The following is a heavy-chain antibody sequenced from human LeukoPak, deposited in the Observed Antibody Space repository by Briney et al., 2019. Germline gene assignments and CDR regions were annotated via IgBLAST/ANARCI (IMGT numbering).Heavy chain of an antibody. D-gene: IGHD4-17*01. CDR2: ISSSGSTI. CDR3: AKVRATVTTGYFDY. V-gene: IGHV3-11*01. J-gene: IGHJ4*02. CDR1: GFTFSDYY. Sequence: SGGSLRLSCAASGFTFSDYYMSWIRQAPGKGLEWVSYISSSGSTIYYADSVKGRFTISRDNSKNTLYLQMNSLRAEDTAVYYCAKVRATVTTGYFDYWGQGTLVTASS.